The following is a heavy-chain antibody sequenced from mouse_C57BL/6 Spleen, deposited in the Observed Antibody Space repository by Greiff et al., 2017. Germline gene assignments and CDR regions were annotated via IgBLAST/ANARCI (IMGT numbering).Heavy chain of an antibody. J-gene: IGHJ1*03. CDR2: INPSSGYT. V-gene: IGHV1-7*01. CDR3: ARRYGSPWWYFDV. Sequence: QVQLQQSGAELAKPGASVKLSCKASGYTFTSYWMHWVKQRPGQGLEWIGYINPSSGYTKYNQKFKDKATLTADKSSSTAYMQLNSLTYEDSAVYYCARRYGSPWWYFDVWGTGTTVTVSS. D-gene: IGHD1-1*01. CDR1: GYTFTSYW.